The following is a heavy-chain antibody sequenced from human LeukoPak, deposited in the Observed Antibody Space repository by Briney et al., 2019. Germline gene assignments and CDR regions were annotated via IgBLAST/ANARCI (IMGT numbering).Heavy chain of an antibody. CDR2: IKQDGSEK. V-gene: IGHV3-7*01. J-gene: IGHJ4*02. CDR3: ARAPDILTGYYSVSLSY. D-gene: IGHD3-9*01. CDR1: GFTFSSYW. Sequence: PGGSLRLSCAASGFTFSSYWMSWVRQAPGKGLEGVANIKQDGSEKYYVDSVKVRFTISRDNAKDSLYLQMNSLRAEDTAVYYCARAPDILTGYYSVSLSYWGQGTLVTVSS.